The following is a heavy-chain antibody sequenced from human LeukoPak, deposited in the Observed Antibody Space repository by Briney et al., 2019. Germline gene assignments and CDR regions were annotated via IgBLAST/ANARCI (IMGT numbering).Heavy chain of an antibody. D-gene: IGHD3-22*01. V-gene: IGHV3-21*01. CDR2: ISSSSSYI. CDR1: GFISSSYG. J-gene: IGHJ4*02. Sequence: GGSLRLSCAASGFISSSYGFNWVRQAPGKGLGWVSSISSSSSYIYYADSVKGRFTISRDNSKNTLYLQMNSLRAEDTAVYYCARARGHYDSSGAFEYWGQGTLVTVSS. CDR3: ARARGHYDSSGAFEY.